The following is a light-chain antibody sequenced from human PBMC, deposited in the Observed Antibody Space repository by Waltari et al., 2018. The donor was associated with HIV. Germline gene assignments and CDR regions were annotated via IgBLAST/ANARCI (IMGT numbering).Light chain of an antibody. CDR2: EVT. CDR3: SSYTSSSIYVL. J-gene: IGLJ2*01. V-gene: IGLV2-14*03. CDR1: SSDVGTYNY. Sequence: QSALTQPASVSGSPGQSITISCTGTSSDVGTYNYVSWYQQHPGKAPKLMLFEVTKRPPGVSDRFSGSKSGNTASLTISGLQAEDEADYYCSSYTSSSIYVLFGGGTKLTV.